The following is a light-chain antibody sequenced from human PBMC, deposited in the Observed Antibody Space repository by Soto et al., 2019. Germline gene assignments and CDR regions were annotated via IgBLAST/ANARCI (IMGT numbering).Light chain of an antibody. V-gene: IGKV1-9*01. CDR1: QGISSY. J-gene: IGKJ3*01. CDR2: AAS. Sequence: DIQLTQSPSFLSASVGDRVTITCRASQGISSYLAWYQQKPGKAPKLLIYAASTLQGGVPSRFSGSGSGTEFTLTISSLQPEDFATYYCQQLNTYPRGFTFGPGTKVDIK. CDR3: QQLNTYPRGFT.